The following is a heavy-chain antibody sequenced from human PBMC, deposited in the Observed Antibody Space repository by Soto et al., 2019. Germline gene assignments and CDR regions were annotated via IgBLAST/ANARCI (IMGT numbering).Heavy chain of an antibody. V-gene: IGHV1-3*01. Sequence: QVQLVQSGAEVKKPGASVKVSCKASGYTFTSYAMHWVRQAPRQRLEWMGWINAGNGNTKYSQKFQGRVTITRDTSASTAYMELSSLRSEDTAVYYCARDYSSGTLDAFDIWGQGTMVTVSS. CDR2: INAGNGNT. J-gene: IGHJ3*02. CDR1: GYTFTSYA. CDR3: ARDYSSGTLDAFDI. D-gene: IGHD6-19*01.